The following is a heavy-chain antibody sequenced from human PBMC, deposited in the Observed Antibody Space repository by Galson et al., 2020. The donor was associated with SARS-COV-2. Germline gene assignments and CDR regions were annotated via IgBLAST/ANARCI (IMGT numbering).Heavy chain of an antibody. J-gene: IGHJ4*02. V-gene: IGHV3-74*01. CDR1: GFTFNNYW. Sequence: GGSLRLSCAASGFTFNNYWMHWVRQAPGKGLVWVSRINNDGSSAIYADSVKGRFTISRDNAENTLYLQMNSLRAEDTAMYYCAINYQLDSWGQGTLVTVSS. D-gene: IGHD2-2*01. CDR2: INNDGSSA. CDR3: AINYQLDS.